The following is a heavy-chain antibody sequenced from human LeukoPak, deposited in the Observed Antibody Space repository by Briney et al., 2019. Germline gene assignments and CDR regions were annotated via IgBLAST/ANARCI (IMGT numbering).Heavy chain of an antibody. V-gene: IGHV3-7*01. CDR1: GFTFSNYW. Sequence: PGGSLRLSCAASGFTFSNYWMSWVRQAPGKGLEWVANIKQDGSEKYYVDSVKGRFTISRDNSKNTLYLQMNSLRAEDTAVYYCARDPGYCSGGSCYSSSRFDYWGQGTLVTVSS. CDR2: IKQDGSEK. CDR3: ARDPGYCSGGSCYSSSRFDY. D-gene: IGHD2-15*01. J-gene: IGHJ4*02.